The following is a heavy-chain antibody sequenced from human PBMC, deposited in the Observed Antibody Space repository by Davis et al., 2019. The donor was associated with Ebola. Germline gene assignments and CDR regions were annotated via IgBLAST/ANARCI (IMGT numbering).Heavy chain of an antibody. V-gene: IGHV4-4*02. CDR3: ARDEGYSYGLGY. J-gene: IGHJ4*02. CDR1: GGSISSSNW. CDR2: IYHSGST. D-gene: IGHD5-18*01. Sequence: MPGGSLRLSCAVSGGSISSSNWWSWVRQPPGKGLEWIGEIYHSGSTNYNPSLKSRVTISVDKSKNQFSLKLSSVTAADTAVYYCARDEGYSYGLGYWGQGTLVTVSS.